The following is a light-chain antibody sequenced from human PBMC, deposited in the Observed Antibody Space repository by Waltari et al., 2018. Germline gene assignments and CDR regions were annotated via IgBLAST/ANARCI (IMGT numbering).Light chain of an antibody. CDR3: QKYVSLPAT. J-gene: IGKJ1*01. V-gene: IGKV3-20*01. CDR2: DAS. CDR1: QSVGKY. Sequence: EIVLTQSPGTLSLSPGERATLSCRASQSVGKYLAWYQLKPGQAPRLLIYDASTRATGIPDRFRGSGSGTDFSLTISRLEPEDFAVYYCQKYVSLPATFGQGTNVEIK.